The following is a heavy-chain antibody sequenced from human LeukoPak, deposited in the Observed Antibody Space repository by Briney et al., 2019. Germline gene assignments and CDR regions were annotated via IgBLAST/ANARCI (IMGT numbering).Heavy chain of an antibody. CDR2: IYCSGST. V-gene: IGHV4-59*01. CDR1: GGSISSYY. Sequence: SETLSLTCTVSGGSISSYYWSWIRQPPGKGLEWIGYIYCSGSTNYNPSLKSRVTISVDTSKNQFSLKLSSVTAADTAVYYCARATDDGSGSSWPGYFDYWGQGTLVTVSS. D-gene: IGHD3-10*01. CDR3: ARATDDGSGSSWPGYFDY. J-gene: IGHJ4*02.